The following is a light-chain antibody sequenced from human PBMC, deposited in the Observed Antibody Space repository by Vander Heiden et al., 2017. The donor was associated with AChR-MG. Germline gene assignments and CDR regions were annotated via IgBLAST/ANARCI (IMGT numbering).Light chain of an antibody. J-gene: IGLJ2*01. CDR2: GNS. Sequence: QSVLTPPPSVSGAPGQRVTISCPGSSSNIGAGYDVHWYQQLPGTAPKLLIYGNSNRPSGVPDRFSGSKSGTSASLAITGLQAEDEADYYCQSYDSSLSASVFGGGTKLTVL. CDR3: QSYDSSLSASV. CDR1: SSNIGAGYD. V-gene: IGLV1-40*01.